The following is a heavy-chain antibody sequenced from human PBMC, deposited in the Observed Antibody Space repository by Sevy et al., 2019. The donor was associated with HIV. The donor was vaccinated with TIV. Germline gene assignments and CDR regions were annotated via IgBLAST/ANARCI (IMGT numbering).Heavy chain of an antibody. CDR1: GFSISPYA. CDR2: MSYDGSTR. CDR3: ARDAGYSTGWYAGY. J-gene: IGHJ4*02. V-gene: IGHV3-30*09. D-gene: IGHD6-19*01. Sequence: GGSLRLSCAASGFSISPYAFHWVRQAPGKGLEWVALMSYDGSTRYYADSAKGRFAISKDNSKNTLYLQMNSLRIEDTAIYYCARDAGYSTGWYAGYWGRGTLVTVSS.